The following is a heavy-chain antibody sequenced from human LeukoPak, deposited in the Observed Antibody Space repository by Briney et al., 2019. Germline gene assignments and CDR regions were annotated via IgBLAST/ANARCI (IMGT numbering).Heavy chain of an antibody. V-gene: IGHV1-8*01. CDR1: GYTFTSYD. J-gene: IGHJ5*02. Sequence: GASVKVSCKASGYTFTSYDINWVRQATGQGLEWMGWMNPNSGNTGYAQKFQGRVTMTRNTSISTAYMELSSLRSEDTAVYYCASTHPLSSGPSGDWFDPWGQGTLVTVSS. CDR2: MNPNSGNT. CDR3: ASTHPLSSGPSGDWFDP. D-gene: IGHD3-22*01.